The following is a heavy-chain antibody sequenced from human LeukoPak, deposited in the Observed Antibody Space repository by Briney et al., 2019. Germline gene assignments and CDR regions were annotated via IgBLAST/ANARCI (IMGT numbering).Heavy chain of an antibody. CDR3: ARALGGSGNWFDP. Sequence: PSQTLSLTCTVSGGSISSGDYYWSWIRQPPGKGLEWIGYIYYSGSTYYNPSLESRVTISVDTSKNQFSLKLSSVTAADTAVYYCARALGGSGNWFDPWGQGTLVTVSS. CDR2: IYYSGST. V-gene: IGHV4-30-4*01. CDR1: GGSISSGDYY. D-gene: IGHD3-10*01. J-gene: IGHJ5*02.